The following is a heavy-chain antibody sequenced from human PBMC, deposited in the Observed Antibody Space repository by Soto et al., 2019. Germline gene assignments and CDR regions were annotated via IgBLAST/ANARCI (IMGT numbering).Heavy chain of an antibody. CDR1: GFTFSSSA. D-gene: IGHD2-21*02. CDR3: AAGRTYCGGDCYVD. Sequence: QMQLVQSGPEVKKPGTSVKVSCKASGFTFSSSAVQWVRQARGQRLEWIGWIAVGSGNTNYAQKFQERDTLTRDMSTSTAYMELSRLRSEDTAVYYCAAGRTYCGGDCYVDWGQGTLVTVSS. CDR2: IAVGSGNT. J-gene: IGHJ4*02. V-gene: IGHV1-58*01.